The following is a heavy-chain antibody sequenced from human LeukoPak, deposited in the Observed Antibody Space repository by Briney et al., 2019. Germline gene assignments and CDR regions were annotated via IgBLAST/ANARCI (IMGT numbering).Heavy chain of an antibody. J-gene: IGHJ3*02. CDR3: ARFASLFVRGVIISELDAFDI. V-gene: IGHV4-31*03. CDR1: GGSISSGGYY. CDR2: IYYSGST. Sequence: PSETLSLTCTVSGGSISSGGYYWSWIRQHPGKGLEWIGYIYYSGSTYYNPSLKSRVTISVDTSKNQFSLKLSSVTAADTAVYYCARFASLFVRGVIISELDAFDIWGQGTMVTVSS. D-gene: IGHD3-10*01.